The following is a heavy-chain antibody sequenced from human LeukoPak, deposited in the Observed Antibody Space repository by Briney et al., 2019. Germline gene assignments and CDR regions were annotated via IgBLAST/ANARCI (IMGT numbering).Heavy chain of an antibody. CDR1: GGSISSYY. J-gene: IGHJ5*02. V-gene: IGHV4-59*08. Sequence: SETLSLTCTVSGGSISSYYWSWIRQPPGKGLEWIGYIYYSGSTNYNPSLKSRVTISVDTSKNQFSLKLSSVTAADTAVYYCARHQLAYCGGDCYSVEAKHHNWLDPWGQGTLVTVSS. CDR3: ARHQLAYCGGDCYSVEAKHHNWLDP. CDR2: IYYSGST. D-gene: IGHD2-21*02.